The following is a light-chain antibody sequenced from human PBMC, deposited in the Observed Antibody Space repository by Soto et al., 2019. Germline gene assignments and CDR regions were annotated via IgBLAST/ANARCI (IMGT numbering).Light chain of an antibody. J-gene: IGLJ1*01. CDR1: SSDVGGYNS. CDR3: SSYGATNSYV. V-gene: IGLV2-8*01. CDR2: DVS. Sequence: QSALNQPPSASGSPGQSVTISCTGTSSDVGGYNSVSWYQQHPGKAPRLMIYDVSKRTSGVPDRFSGSKSDNTASLTVSGLQAEDEADYYCSSYGATNSYVFGTGTKVTVL.